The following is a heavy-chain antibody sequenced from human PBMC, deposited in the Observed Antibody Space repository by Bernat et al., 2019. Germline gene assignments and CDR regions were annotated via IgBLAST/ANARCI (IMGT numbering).Heavy chain of an antibody. D-gene: IGHD6-19*01. CDR3: AKGRGWPLYYFDY. V-gene: IGHV3-30*18. CDR2: ISYDGSTK. Sequence: QVQLVESGGGVVQPGRSLRLSCAASGFTFSRNVMHWVRQAPGTGLEWVAVISYDGSTKYYADSVKGRFTISRDNSKNTLYLQMNSLRPEDTAVYYCAKGRGWPLYYFDYWGQGTLVTVSS. J-gene: IGHJ4*02. CDR1: GFTFSRNV.